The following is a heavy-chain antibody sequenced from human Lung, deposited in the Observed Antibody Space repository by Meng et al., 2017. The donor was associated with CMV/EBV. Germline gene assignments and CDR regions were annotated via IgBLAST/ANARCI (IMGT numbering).Heavy chain of an antibody. CDR1: GFTFSDYY. D-gene: IGHD3-16*01. Sequence: GESLKISCAASGFTFSDYYMSWIRQAPGKGLEWVSYISSSGSTIYYADSVKGRFTISRDNAKNSLYLQMNSLRAEDTAVYYCARDAVGHYYGMDFWGQGTTVTVSS. V-gene: IGHV3-11*04. J-gene: IGHJ6*02. CDR3: ARDAVGHYYGMDF. CDR2: ISSSGSTI.